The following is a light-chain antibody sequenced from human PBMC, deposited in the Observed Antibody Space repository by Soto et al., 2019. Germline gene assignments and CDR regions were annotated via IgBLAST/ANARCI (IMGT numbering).Light chain of an antibody. V-gene: IGKV1-5*03. CDR2: KAS. CDR1: QSISSW. Sequence: DIQMTQSPSTLSASVGDRVTITCPASQSISSWLAWYQQKPGKAPKLLIYKASSLESGVPSRFSGSGSGTEFTLTISSLQPDDFATYYCQQYNSFWTFGRGTKVDIK. CDR3: QQYNSFWT. J-gene: IGKJ1*01.